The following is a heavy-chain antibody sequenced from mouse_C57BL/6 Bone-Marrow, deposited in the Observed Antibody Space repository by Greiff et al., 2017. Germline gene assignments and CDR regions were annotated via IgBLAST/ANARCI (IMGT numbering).Heavy chain of an antibody. V-gene: IGHV2-9*01. CDR2: IWGGGGT. CDR3: AKHHYGSSYGYAMDY. J-gene: IGHJ4*01. Sequence: QVQLKESGPGLVAPSQCLSITCTVSGFSLTSYGVDWVRQPPGKGLEWLGVIWGGGGTNSNSAPMSSLGISKDTSKSEDFLTMNSLQTDDTTMYYCAKHHYGSSYGYAMDYWGQGTSVTVSS. D-gene: IGHD1-1*01. CDR1: GFSLTSYG.